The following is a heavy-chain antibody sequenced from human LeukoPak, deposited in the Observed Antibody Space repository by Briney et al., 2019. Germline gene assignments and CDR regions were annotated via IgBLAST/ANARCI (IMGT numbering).Heavy chain of an antibody. CDR1: GFTFSSYW. J-gene: IGHJ6*02. V-gene: IGHV3-7*03. D-gene: IGHD3-16*01. Sequence: GGSLRLSCAASGFTFSSYWMNWARQAPGKGLEWVASINHNGNVNYYVDSVKGQFTISRDNAKNSLYLQMSNLRAEDTAVYFCARGGGLDVWGQGATVTVSS. CDR2: INHNGNVN. CDR3: ARGGGLDV.